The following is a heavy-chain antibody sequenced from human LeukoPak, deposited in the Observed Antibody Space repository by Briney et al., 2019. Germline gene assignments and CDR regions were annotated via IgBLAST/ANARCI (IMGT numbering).Heavy chain of an antibody. D-gene: IGHD2-2*01. Sequence: SENLSLTCTVSGGSISSYYWSWIRQPAGKGLEWIGRIYTSGSTNYNPSLKSRVTMSVDTSKNQFSLKLSSVTAADTAVYYCARGGGYCSSTSCYQIGYWGQGTLVTVSS. CDR1: GGSISSYY. CDR2: IYTSGST. CDR3: ARGGGYCSSTSCYQIGY. V-gene: IGHV4-4*07. J-gene: IGHJ4*02.